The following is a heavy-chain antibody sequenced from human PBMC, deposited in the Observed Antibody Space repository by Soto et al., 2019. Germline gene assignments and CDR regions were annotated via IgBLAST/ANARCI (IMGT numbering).Heavy chain of an antibody. V-gene: IGHV3-21*01. CDR3: ARVFDYGDYGAFDI. J-gene: IGHJ3*02. CDR2: ISSSSSYI. Sequence: GGSLRLSCAASGFTFSSYSMNWVRQAPGKGLEWVSSISSSSSYIYYADSVKGRFTISRDNAKNSLYLQMNSLRAEDTAVYYCARVFDYGDYGAFDIWGQGTMVTVS. CDR1: GFTFSSYS. D-gene: IGHD4-17*01.